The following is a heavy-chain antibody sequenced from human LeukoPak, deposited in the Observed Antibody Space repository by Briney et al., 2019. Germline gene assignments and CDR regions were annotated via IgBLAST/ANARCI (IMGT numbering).Heavy chain of an antibody. CDR1: GGSFSGYY. D-gene: IGHD3-22*01. CDR2: IKHSGST. Sequence: PETLSLTCAVYGGSFSGYYWSWIRQPPGKGLEWIGEIKHSGSTNYNPSLKSRVTISVDTSKNQFSLKLSSVTAADTAVYYCARSDYDSSGYYIDYWGQGTLVTVSS. CDR3: ARSDYDSSGYYIDY. V-gene: IGHV4-34*01. J-gene: IGHJ4*02.